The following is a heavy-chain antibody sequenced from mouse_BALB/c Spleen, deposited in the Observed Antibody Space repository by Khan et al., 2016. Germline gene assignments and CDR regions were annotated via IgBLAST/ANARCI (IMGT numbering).Heavy chain of an antibody. CDR3: ASVIYYYGSRTYYFDY. CDR2: ILSGSGST. V-gene: IGHV1-9*01. D-gene: IGHD1-1*01. Sequence: QVQLQQSGAELMKPGASVKISCKAAGYTFSSYWIEWVKQRPGHGLEWIGEILSGSGSTDYNEKFKDKATFTADTSSNTAYMQLSSLTSEDSAVYYCASVIYYYGSRTYYFDYWGQGTTLTVSS. CDR1: GYTFSSYW. J-gene: IGHJ2*01.